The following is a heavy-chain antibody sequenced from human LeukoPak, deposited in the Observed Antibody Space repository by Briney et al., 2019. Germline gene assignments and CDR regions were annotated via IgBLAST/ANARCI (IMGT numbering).Heavy chain of an antibody. CDR3: ASGKSSGYFYY. Sequence: GGSLRLSCAASGFTFSSYSMNWVRQAPGKGLEWVSSISSSSSYIYYADSVKGRFTISRDNAKNSLYLQMNSMGAEDTAVYYCASGKSSGYFYYWGQGTLVTVSS. CDR1: GFTFSSYS. CDR2: ISSSSSYI. V-gene: IGHV3-21*01. J-gene: IGHJ4*02. D-gene: IGHD3-22*01.